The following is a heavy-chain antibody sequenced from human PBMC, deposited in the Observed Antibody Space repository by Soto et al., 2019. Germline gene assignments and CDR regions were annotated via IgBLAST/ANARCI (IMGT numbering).Heavy chain of an antibody. Sequence: ALVLPGSVSYGSISSGYYCWIWIRQPPEKGLEWIGNIYYSGNAYYNPSLKSRLIISIDTSKTQFSLKVGSVTAADTAVYYCASYSIYGMDVWGQGTTFTVSS. CDR1: YGSISSGYYC. CDR2: IYYSGNA. CDR3: ASYSIYGMDV. V-gene: IGHV4-30-4*01. D-gene: IGHD2-21*01. J-gene: IGHJ6*01.